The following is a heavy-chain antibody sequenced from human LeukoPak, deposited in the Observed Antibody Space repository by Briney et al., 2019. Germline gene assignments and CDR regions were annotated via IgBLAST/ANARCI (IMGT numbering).Heavy chain of an antibody. CDR1: GFTFSSYT. V-gene: IGHV3-23*01. J-gene: IGHJ4*02. CDR3: AKQSGSYRYFGY. Sequence: GGSLRLSCAASGFTFSSYTMSWVRQAPGKGLEWVSAISGSGGSTYYADSVKGRFTISRDNSKNTLYLQMNSVRAEDTAVYYCAKQSGSYRYFGYWGQGTLVTVSS. D-gene: IGHD3-16*02. CDR2: ISGSGGST.